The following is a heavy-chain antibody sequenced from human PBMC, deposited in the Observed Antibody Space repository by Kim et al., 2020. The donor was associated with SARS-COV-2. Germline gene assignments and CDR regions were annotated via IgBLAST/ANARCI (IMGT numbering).Heavy chain of an antibody. J-gene: IGHJ5*02. CDR2: IRSKADSYAT. CDR3: TRQSSSPDL. Sequence: GGSLRLSCAASGFTFSVSAMHWVRQASGKGLEWVGRIRSKADSYATTYAASVKGRFTISRDDSKNMAYLQMNSLKIEDTAVYYCTRQSSSPDLWGQGTLVTVSS. D-gene: IGHD6-13*01. CDR1: GFTFSVSA. V-gene: IGHV3-73*01.